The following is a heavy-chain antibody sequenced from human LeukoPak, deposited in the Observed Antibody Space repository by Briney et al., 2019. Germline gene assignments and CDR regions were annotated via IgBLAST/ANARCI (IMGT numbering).Heavy chain of an antibody. D-gene: IGHD5-18*01. CDR2: FDPEDGET. Sequence: ASVKVSCKVSGYTLTELSMHWVRQAPGKGLEWMGGFDPEDGETVYAQKFQGRVTMTEDTSTDTAYMELSSLRSEDTAVYYCARDNGYGSPFDPWGQGTLVTVSS. J-gene: IGHJ5*02. V-gene: IGHV1-24*01. CDR1: GYTLTELS. CDR3: ARDNGYGSPFDP.